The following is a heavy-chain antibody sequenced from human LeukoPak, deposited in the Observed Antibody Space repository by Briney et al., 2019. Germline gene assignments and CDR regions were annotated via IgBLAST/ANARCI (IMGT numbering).Heavy chain of an antibody. V-gene: IGHV3-48*04. CDR1: GFTFSTYT. J-gene: IGHJ6*03. CDR2: VSSSGGTI. D-gene: IGHD2-2*01. Sequence: GGSLRLSCAASGFTFSTYTMNWVRQAPGKGLEWVSYVSSSGGTIYYADSVKGRFTMSRDNAKNSLYLQMNSLRAEDTAVYYCARVGTTNYYFYYMDVWGKGTTVTVSS. CDR3: ARVGTTNYYFYYMDV.